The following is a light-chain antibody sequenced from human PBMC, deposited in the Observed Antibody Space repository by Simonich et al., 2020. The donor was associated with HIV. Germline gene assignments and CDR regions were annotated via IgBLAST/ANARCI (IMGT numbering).Light chain of an antibody. V-gene: IGKV3-15*01. J-gene: IGKJ4*01. CDR1: QSVSSN. Sequence: EIVMTQSPATLSVSPGERATLSCRANQSVSSNLAWYQQKPGQAPRLLIYGASTRATGIPARFSGSGSGTDFTLTISSLQAEDVAVYYCQQYYSTPLTFGGGTKVEIK. CDR2: GAS. CDR3: QQYYSTPLT.